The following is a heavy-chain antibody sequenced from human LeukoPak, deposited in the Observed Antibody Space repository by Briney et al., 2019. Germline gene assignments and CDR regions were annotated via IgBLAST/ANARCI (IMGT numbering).Heavy chain of an antibody. CDR3: ANDRPHPSAEPTNFDY. CDR2: ISGSGGNR. V-gene: IGHV3-23*01. J-gene: IGHJ4*02. Sequence: GGSLRLSCEASGFPFSSYAMSWVRQAPGKGLEWVSAISGSGGNRYYGDSVKGRFTISRDNSKNTLYLQMNSLRVEDTAIYYCANDRPHPSAEPTNFDYWGQGTLVTVSS. CDR1: GFPFSSYA. D-gene: IGHD1-14*01.